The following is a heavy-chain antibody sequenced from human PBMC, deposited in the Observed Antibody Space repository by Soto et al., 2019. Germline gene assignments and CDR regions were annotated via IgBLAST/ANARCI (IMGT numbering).Heavy chain of an antibody. CDR3: ARESSRVSVAVFDY. D-gene: IGHD6-19*01. J-gene: IGHJ4*02. V-gene: IGHV3-30-3*01. CDR1: GFTFSSYA. Sequence: GGSLRLSCAASGFTFSSYAMHWVRQAPGKGLEWVAVISYDGSNKYYADSVKGRFTISRDNSKNTLYLQMNSLRAEDTAVYYCARESSRVSVAVFDYWGQGTLVTVSS. CDR2: ISYDGSNK.